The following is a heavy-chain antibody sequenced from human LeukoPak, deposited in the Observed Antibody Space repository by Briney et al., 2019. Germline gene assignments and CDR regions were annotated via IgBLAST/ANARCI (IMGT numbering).Heavy chain of an antibody. D-gene: IGHD1-14*01. V-gene: IGHV3-21*01. J-gene: IGHJ5*01. CDR1: GFTFSNYN. CDR2: INSRSTYI. Sequence: PGGSLRLSCGASGFTFSNYNMNWVRQAPGEGLEWVSSINSRSTYIFYADSVMGRFTISRDNAKNSLLLQMNSLRAEDTAVYYCARDETNGFDSWGQGTLVTVSS. CDR3: ARDETNGFDS.